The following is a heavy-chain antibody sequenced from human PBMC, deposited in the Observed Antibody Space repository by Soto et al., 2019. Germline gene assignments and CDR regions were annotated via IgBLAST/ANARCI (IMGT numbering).Heavy chain of an antibody. CDR3: ARARLGPLTTGDYLDY. J-gene: IGHJ4*02. V-gene: IGHV4-59*01. Sequence: SGTLCLTWNVSGGSIRDYYWNWIRQPPGKRLEWIGYISDRGITKYNPSLLSRVTISADMSKNQVSLKVKSVAAAETAIYYCARARLGPLTTGDYLDYWGQGTVVTVSS. CDR1: GGSIRDYY. D-gene: IGHD3-16*01. CDR2: ISDRGIT.